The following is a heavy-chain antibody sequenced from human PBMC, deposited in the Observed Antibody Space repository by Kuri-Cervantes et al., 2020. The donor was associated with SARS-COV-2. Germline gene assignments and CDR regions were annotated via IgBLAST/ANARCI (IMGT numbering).Heavy chain of an antibody. CDR1: GGSISSYY. J-gene: IGHJ4*02. D-gene: IGHD3-9*01. CDR2: IYYSGST. Sequence: GSLRLSCTVSGGSISSYYWSWIRQPPGKGLEWIGYIYYSGSTNYNPSLKSRVTISVDTSKNQFSLKLSSVTAADTAVYYCAKDPRYFDWLLANYFDYWGQGTLVTVSS. V-gene: IGHV4-59*01. CDR3: AKDPRYFDWLLANYFDY.